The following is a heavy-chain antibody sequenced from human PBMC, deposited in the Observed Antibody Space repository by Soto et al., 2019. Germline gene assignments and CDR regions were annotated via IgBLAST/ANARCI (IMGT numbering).Heavy chain of an antibody. CDR1: GLTFSDDW. V-gene: IGHV3-7*03. CDR2: RSQDESEK. CDR3: TNDKFSGSYYVRGLTYYFEY. Sequence: EVQLVESGGGLVQPGGSLRLSCAVSGLTFSDDWMSWVRQAPGKGLEWVAHRSQDESEKNYADSVKGRFPISRDNAKSSVYLQMNSLRAEDTAVYYCTNDKFSGSYYVRGLTYYFEYWGQGTLVTVSS. J-gene: IGHJ4*02. D-gene: IGHD1-26*01.